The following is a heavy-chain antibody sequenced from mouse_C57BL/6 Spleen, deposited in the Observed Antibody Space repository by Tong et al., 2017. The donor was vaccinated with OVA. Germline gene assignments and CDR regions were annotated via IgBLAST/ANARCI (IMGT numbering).Heavy chain of an antibody. CDR3: ARRAGDHLWFAY. D-gene: IGHD2-13*01. Sequence: EVQLQESGGGLVKPGASLKLSCAASGFTFSNYGMHWVSQAPEQGLEWVAYISSGSSTIYYADTVKGRFTIARDNAKNTMYLQRTRLKAEDTAMYYCARRAGDHLWFAYWGQGTLLTVSA. CDR2: ISSGSSTI. CDR1: GFTFSNYG. V-gene: IGHV5-17*01. J-gene: IGHJ3*01.